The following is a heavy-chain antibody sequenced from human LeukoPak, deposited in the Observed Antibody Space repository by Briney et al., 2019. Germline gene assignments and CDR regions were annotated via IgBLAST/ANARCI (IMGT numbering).Heavy chain of an antibody. CDR1: GFTFSSYG. Sequence: GGSLRLSCAASGFTFSSYGMHWVRQAPGKGLEWVAIIWYDGSNKYYADSVKGRFTISRDNSKNTLYLQMNSLRAEDTAVYYCAREGIVATIGSYGMDVWGQGTTVTVSS. D-gene: IGHD5-12*01. V-gene: IGHV3-33*01. CDR2: IWYDGSNK. CDR3: AREGIVATIGSYGMDV. J-gene: IGHJ6*02.